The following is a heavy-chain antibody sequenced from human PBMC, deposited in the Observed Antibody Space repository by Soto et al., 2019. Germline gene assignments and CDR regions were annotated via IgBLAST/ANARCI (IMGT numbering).Heavy chain of an antibody. Sequence: HPGGSLRLSCAASGFTFSSYWMSWVRQAPGKGLEWVSNIRLDGSEQFYVDSVKGRFTISRDNSKNSLFLQMNSLRAEDTAVYYCARVGIAATAHAFDVWGQGTMVTVSS. D-gene: IGHD2-15*01. V-gene: IGHV3-7*01. CDR2: IRLDGSEQ. CDR1: GFTFSSYW. J-gene: IGHJ3*01. CDR3: ARVGIAATAHAFDV.